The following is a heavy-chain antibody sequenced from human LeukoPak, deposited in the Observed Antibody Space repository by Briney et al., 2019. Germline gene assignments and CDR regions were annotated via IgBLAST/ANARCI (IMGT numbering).Heavy chain of an antibody. Sequence: GRSLILSCAASGFTFSSYGMHWVRQAPGKGLEWVAVISNDGNNKYYADSVKGRFAISRDNSKNTLYLQMNSLRAEDTAVYYCAKQTYVWGSYRYTEADYWGQGTLVTVSS. J-gene: IGHJ4*02. V-gene: IGHV3-30*18. CDR1: GFTFSSYG. CDR3: AKQTYVWGSYRYTEADY. CDR2: ISNDGNNK. D-gene: IGHD3-16*02.